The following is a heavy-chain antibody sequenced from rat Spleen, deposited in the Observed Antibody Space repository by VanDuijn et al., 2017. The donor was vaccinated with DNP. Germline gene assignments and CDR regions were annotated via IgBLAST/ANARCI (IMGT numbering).Heavy chain of an antibody. J-gene: IGHJ4*01. CDR1: GFTFNNYW. V-gene: IGHV5-31*01. D-gene: IGHD1-8*01. Sequence: EVQLVESGGDLVQPGRSLKLSCVASGFTFNNYWMTWIRQIPGKGLEWVGSITGSGGRTYYPDSVKGRFTISRDNAKNTLYLRMNSLRSEDTATYYCVRSRAASRGYVMDAWGQGTSVTVSS. CDR3: VRSRAASRGYVMDA. CDR2: ITGSGGRT.